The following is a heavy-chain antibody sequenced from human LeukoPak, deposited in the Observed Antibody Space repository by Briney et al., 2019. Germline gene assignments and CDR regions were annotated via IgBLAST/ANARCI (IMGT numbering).Heavy chain of an antibody. V-gene: IGHV3-53*01. Sequence: GGSLRLSCAASGFTVSSNYMSWVRQAPGKGLEWVSIIYSGGSRYYADSVKGRFTISRDNSKNTLYLQMNSLRTEDTAVYYCARVGYSNYFQHWGQGTLVTVSS. CDR3: ARVGYSNYFQH. D-gene: IGHD4-11*01. CDR1: GFTVSSNY. CDR2: IYSGGSR. J-gene: IGHJ1*01.